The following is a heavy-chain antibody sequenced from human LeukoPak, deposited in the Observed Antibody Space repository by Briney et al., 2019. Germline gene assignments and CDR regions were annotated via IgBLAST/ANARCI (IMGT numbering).Heavy chain of an antibody. Sequence: PETLSLTCTVSGGSISSGSYYWNWIRQPPGKGLEWIGYIYYTGSTNYNPSLKSRVTMSVDTSKNQFSLNLRSVTPEDTAVYYCARNLIPEQLVLNFWGQGTLVTVSS. J-gene: IGHJ4*02. CDR1: GGSISSGSYY. CDR2: IYYTGST. CDR3: ARNLIPEQLVLNF. D-gene: IGHD6-13*01. V-gene: IGHV4-61*01.